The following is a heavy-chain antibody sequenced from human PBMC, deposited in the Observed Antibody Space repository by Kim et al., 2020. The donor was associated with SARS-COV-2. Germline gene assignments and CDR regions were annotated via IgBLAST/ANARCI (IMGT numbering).Heavy chain of an antibody. CDR3: ATGLRCDYGDVPSDY. V-gene: IGHV1-24*01. Sequence: QKFQGRLTMTEDTSTDTAYMELSSLRSEDTAVYYCATGLRCDYGDVPSDYWGQGTLVTVSS. D-gene: IGHD4-17*01. J-gene: IGHJ4*02.